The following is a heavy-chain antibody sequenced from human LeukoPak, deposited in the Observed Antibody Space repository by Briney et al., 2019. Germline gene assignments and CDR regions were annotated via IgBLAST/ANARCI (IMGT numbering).Heavy chain of an antibody. CDR1: GYTFTSYA. Sequence: ASVKVSCKASGYTFTSYAMNWVRQAPGQGLECMGWISAYNGNTNYAQKLQGRVTMTTDTSTSTAYMELRSLRSDDTAVYYCAREEMATIRGGYYFAYWGQGTLVTVSS. CDR3: AREEMATIRGGYYFAY. V-gene: IGHV1-18*01. D-gene: IGHD5-24*01. J-gene: IGHJ4*02. CDR2: ISAYNGNT.